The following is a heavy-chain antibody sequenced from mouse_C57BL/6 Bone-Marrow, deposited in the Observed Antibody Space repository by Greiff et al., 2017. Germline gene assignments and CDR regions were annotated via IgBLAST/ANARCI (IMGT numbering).Heavy chain of an antibody. J-gene: IGHJ2*01. CDR1: GYTFTNYW. V-gene: IGHV1-63*01. CDR3: ARSKGFDY. Sequence: VHLVESGAELVRPGTSVKMSCKASGYTFTNYWIGWAKQRPGHGLEWIGDICPGGGYIYYTEKFKGKATLTADKSSSTAYMQFSSLTSEDAAIYYCARSKGFDYWGQGTTLTVSS. CDR2: ICPGGGYI.